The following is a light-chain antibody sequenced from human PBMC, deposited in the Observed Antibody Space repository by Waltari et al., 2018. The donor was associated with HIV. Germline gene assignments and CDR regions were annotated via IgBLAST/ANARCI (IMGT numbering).Light chain of an antibody. CDR3: ATWADRPSGPVV. V-gene: IGLV1-47*01. J-gene: IGLJ2*01. Sequence: QSVLTQPPSASGTPGQRVTIPCSGSSSNVHWYQKRPGTAPKLLIFRNNQRASGVPDRFSGSKSGTSASLVISGLRSEDEADYYCATWADRPSGPVVFGGGTKVTVL. CDR2: RNN. CDR1: SSN.